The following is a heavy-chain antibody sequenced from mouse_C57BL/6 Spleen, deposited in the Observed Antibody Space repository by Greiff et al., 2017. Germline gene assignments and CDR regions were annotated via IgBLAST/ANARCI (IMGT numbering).Heavy chain of an antibody. Sequence: VQVVESGPELVKPGASVTISCKASGYAFSSSWMNWVKQRPGKGLEWIGRSYPGDGDTNYNGKFKGKATLTADKSSSTAYMQLSSLTSEDSAVYFCARGTQATWFAYWGQGTLVTVSA. J-gene: IGHJ3*01. V-gene: IGHV1-82*01. CDR2: SYPGDGDT. CDR3: ARGTQATWFAY. CDR1: GYAFSSSW. D-gene: IGHD3-2*02.